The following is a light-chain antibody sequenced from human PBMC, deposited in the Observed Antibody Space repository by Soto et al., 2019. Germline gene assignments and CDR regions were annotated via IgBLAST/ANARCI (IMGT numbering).Light chain of an antibody. Sequence: DIQMTQSPSTLSASVGDRVTITCRASQSISSWLAWYQQKPGKAPMLLIYKASSLESGVPSRFSGSGSGTEFTLTISSLQPDDFATYYCQQYNSYSPTWTFGQGTKVEIK. CDR1: QSISSW. V-gene: IGKV1-5*03. CDR3: QQYNSYSPTWT. CDR2: KAS. J-gene: IGKJ1*01.